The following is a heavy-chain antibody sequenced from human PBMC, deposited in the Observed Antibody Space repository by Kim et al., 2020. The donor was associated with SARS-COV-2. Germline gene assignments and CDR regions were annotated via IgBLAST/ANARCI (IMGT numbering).Heavy chain of an antibody. J-gene: IGHJ4*02. V-gene: IGHV4-4*07. CDR3: AREVSLYDILTGYYYDY. CDR2: IYTSGST. Sequence: SETLSLTCTVSGGSISSYYWSWIRQPAGKGLEWIGRIYTSGSTNYNPSLKSRVTMSVDTSKNQFSLKLSSVTAADTAVYYCAREVSLYDILTGYYYDYWGQGNLVTVSS. D-gene: IGHD3-9*01. CDR1: GGSISSYY.